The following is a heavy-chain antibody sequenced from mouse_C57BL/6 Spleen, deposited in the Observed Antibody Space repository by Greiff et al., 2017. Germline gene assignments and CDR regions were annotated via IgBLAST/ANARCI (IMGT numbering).Heavy chain of an antibody. V-gene: IGHV1-64*01. CDR1: GYTFTSYW. CDR3: ARAGTHYVEY. CDR2: IHPNSGST. Sequence: VQLQQSGTVLVKPGASVKLSCKASGYTFTSYWMHWVKQRPGQGLEWIGMIHPNSGSTNYNEKFKSKATLTVDKSSSTAYMQRSSLTSADSAVYYCARAGTHYVEYWGQGTTLTVSS. D-gene: IGHD4-1*01. J-gene: IGHJ2*01.